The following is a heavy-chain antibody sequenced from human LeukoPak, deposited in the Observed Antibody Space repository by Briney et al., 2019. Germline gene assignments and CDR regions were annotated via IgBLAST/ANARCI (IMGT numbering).Heavy chain of an antibody. Sequence: PGGSLRLSCAASGFTFSSYEMNWVRQAPGKGLEWVSYISSSGSTIYYADSVKGRFTISRDNAKNSLYLQMNSLRAEDTAVYCCARLYDDYTNGRFDSWGQGTLVTVSS. CDR2: ISSSGSTI. J-gene: IGHJ4*02. CDR3: ARLYDDYTNGRFDS. D-gene: IGHD4-11*01. CDR1: GFTFSSYE. V-gene: IGHV3-48*03.